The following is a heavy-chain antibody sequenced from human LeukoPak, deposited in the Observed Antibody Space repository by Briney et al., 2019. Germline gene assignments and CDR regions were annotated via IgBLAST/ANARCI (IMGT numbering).Heavy chain of an antibody. CDR1: GGSLSSYY. CDR2: IYYSGST. Sequence: PSETLSLTCTVSGGSLSSYYWSWIRQPPGKGLEWIGYIYYSGSTNYNPSLKSQVTISVDTSKNQFSLKLSSVTAADTAVYYCARAHLAAAGPPYYYYYGMDVWGQGTTVTVSS. D-gene: IGHD6-13*01. J-gene: IGHJ6*02. V-gene: IGHV4-59*01. CDR3: ARAHLAAAGPPYYYYYGMDV.